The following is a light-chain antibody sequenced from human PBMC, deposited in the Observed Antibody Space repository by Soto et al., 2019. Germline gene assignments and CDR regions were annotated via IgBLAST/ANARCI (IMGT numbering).Light chain of an antibody. Sequence: EIVLTQSPATLSLSPGERATLSCRASQSINRHLAWYQQKPGQAPRLLILDASDRATGIPARFSGSGSGTDFTLIINRLEPEDVAIYYCQQYGGSPRITFGQGTRLEIK. CDR3: QQYGGSPRIT. V-gene: IGKV3-11*01. J-gene: IGKJ5*01. CDR1: QSINRH. CDR2: DAS.